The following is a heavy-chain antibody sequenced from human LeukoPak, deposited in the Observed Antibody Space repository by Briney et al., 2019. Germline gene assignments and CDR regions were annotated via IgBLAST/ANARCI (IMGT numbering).Heavy chain of an antibody. J-gene: IGHJ3*02. V-gene: IGHV4-34*01. CDR3: AKSNGYGLVDI. CDR2: INHSGST. Sequence: SETLSLTCGVYGGSFSGYYWSWIRQPPGKGLEWIGEINHSGSTNYNPSLKSRVTISVDTSKNQFSLKLTSVTAADTAVYYCAKSNGYGLVDIWGQGTMVTVSS. D-gene: IGHD3-10*01. CDR1: GGSFSGYY.